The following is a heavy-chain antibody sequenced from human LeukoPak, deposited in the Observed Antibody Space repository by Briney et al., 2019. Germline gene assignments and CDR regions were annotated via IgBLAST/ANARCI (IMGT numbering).Heavy chain of an antibody. CDR1: GFTFDGYA. D-gene: IGHD6-25*01. J-gene: IGHJ6*03. Sequence: GGSLRLSCAASGFTFDGYAMHWVRQAPGKGLEWVSGISWNSGSICYADSVKGRFTISRDNAKNSLYLQMNSLRAEDTALYYGAKATAAYYMAVWGKGTTVIISS. CDR3: AKATAAYYMAV. CDR2: ISWNSGSI. V-gene: IGHV3-9*01.